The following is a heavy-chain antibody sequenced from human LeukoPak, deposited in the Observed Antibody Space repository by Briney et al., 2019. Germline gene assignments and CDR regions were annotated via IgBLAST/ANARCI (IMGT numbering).Heavy chain of an antibody. Sequence: WVSYISSSSSGIYYADSVKGRFTISRDNAKNSLYLQMNSLRDEDTAVYYCARGPSTELDYWGQGTLVTVSS. J-gene: IGHJ4*02. CDR2: ISSSSSGI. CDR3: ARGPSTELDY. D-gene: IGHD2/OR15-2a*01. V-gene: IGHV3-48*02.